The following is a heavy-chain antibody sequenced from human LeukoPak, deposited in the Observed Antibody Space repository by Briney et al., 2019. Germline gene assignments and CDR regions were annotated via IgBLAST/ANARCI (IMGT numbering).Heavy chain of an antibody. Sequence: GGSLRLSCEVSGLIFENHGMHWVRQAPGKGLEWVAIVWYDGSKDYYADSVKGRFTISRDNSKNTLYLQMNSLSAEDTALYYCAAGYSGYDLKIDYWGQGTLVTVSS. CDR2: VWYDGSKD. CDR1: GLIFENHG. V-gene: IGHV3-33*01. CDR3: AAGYSGYDLKIDY. D-gene: IGHD5-12*01. J-gene: IGHJ4*02.